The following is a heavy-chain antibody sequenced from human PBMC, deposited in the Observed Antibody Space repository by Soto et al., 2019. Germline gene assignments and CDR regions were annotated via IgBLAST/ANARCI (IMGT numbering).Heavy chain of an antibody. CDR1: GGTFNNYA. D-gene: IGHD2-15*01. CDR3: ARWGGLYCSGGSCFKKPFDY. Sequence: ASVKVSCKASGGTFNNYAINWVRQAPGEGLEWMGGIIPISGTTSYAQKFQGRVTITADKSTSTVYMELTSLRSEDTALYYCARWGGLYCSGGSCFKKPFDYWGQGTLVTVSS. CDR2: IIPISGTT. V-gene: IGHV1-69*06. J-gene: IGHJ4*02.